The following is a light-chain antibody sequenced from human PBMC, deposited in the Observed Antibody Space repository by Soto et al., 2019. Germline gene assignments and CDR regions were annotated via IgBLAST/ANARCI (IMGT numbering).Light chain of an antibody. J-gene: IGKJ1*01. CDR3: QKYNGYRTWT. Sequence: DIQMTQSPATLSASVGDRVSITCRASQDISRWLAWYQQKPGKAPKVLIWDASSLQRGVPSRFTGSGSGKELTRTISGLQPDDFATYYCQKYNGYRTWTFGQGTEVEIK. CDR1: QDISRW. CDR2: DAS. V-gene: IGKV1-5*01.